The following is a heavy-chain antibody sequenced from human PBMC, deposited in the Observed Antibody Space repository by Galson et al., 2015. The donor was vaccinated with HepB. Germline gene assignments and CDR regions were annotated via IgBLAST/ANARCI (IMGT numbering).Heavy chain of an antibody. CDR1: GFSFRTYV. D-gene: IGHD6-13*01. V-gene: IGHV3-23*01. J-gene: IGHJ4*02. CDR3: AKGGIGEVGGLDY. Sequence: SLRLSCAASGFSFRTYVMSWVRQAAGKGLEWVSSIGISGKTYYSDSVRGRFTISRDDSRSTFYLQMNSLTVDDTAVYKCAKGGIGEVGGLDYWGQGTLVTVSS. CDR2: IGISGKT.